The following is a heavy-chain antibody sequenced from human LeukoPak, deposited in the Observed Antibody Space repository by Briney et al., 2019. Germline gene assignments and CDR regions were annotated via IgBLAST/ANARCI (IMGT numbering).Heavy chain of an antibody. CDR3: ARDVPAAPLDAFDI. CDR1: GFTFSSYG. J-gene: IGHJ3*02. CDR2: IKQDGSEK. V-gene: IGHV3-7*03. D-gene: IGHD2-2*01. Sequence: PGGSLRLSCAASGFTFSSYGMSWVRQAPGKGLEWVANIKQDGSEKYYVDSVKGRFTISRDNAKNSLYLQMNSLRAEAPAVYSCARDVPAAPLDAFDIWGQGTMVTVSS.